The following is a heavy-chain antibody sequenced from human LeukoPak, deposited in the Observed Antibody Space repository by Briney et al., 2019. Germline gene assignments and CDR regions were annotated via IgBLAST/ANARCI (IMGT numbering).Heavy chain of an antibody. V-gene: IGHV4-4*02. CDR2: IYHSGST. J-gene: IGHJ4*02. CDR3: AGTYYYDSSGYSRFDH. D-gene: IGHD3-22*01. Sequence: SETLSLTCAVSGASISSGNRWSWVRQPPGKGLEWIGEIYHSGSTSYNPSLKSRVTISLDTSENQFSLKLSSVTAADTAVYYCAGTYYYDSSGYSRFDHWGRGTLVIVSS. CDR1: GASISSGNR.